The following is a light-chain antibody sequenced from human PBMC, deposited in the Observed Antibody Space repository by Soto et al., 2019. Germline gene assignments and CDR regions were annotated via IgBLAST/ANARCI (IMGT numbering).Light chain of an antibody. CDR1: QSISTW. CDR2: KAS. J-gene: IGKJ4*01. CDR3: QQYNNYPLT. V-gene: IGKV1-5*03. Sequence: DIQMTQSPSTLSASVGDRVTITCRASQSISTWLAWYQQKAGKAPKLLIYKASSLEGGVPSRFSGSGSGTEFNITISSLQPGDFATYYCQQYNNYPLTFGGGTKVDIK.